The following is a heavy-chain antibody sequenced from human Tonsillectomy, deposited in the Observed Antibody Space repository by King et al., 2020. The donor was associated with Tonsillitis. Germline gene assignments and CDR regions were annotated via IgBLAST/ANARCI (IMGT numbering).Heavy chain of an antibody. J-gene: IGHJ5*02. CDR3: ARRGYSYGYSNWFDP. Sequence: QLQESGPGLVKPSETLSLTCTVSGGSISSSNYYWGWIRQPPGKGLEWIGSIYYSGSTYYNPSLKSRVTLSVDTSKNQFSLKLRSVTAADTAVYYCARRGYSYGYSNWFDPWGQGTLVTVSS. V-gene: IGHV4-39*01. D-gene: IGHD5-18*01. CDR1: GGSISSSNYY. CDR2: IYYSGST.